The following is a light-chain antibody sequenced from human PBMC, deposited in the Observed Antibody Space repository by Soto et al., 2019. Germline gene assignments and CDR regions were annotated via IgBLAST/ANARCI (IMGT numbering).Light chain of an antibody. CDR1: QRVDITN. CDR3: QHFGTTPPWT. V-gene: IGKV3-20*01. Sequence: ETVLTQSPGTLSLSPGERATLSCRASQRVDITNLAWYQQRPGQAPSVLIYGASRRATGIPDRFSVSGSGTDFTLTISRLEPEDFAVYYCQHFGTTPPWTFGQGTKVDIK. CDR2: GAS. J-gene: IGKJ1*01.